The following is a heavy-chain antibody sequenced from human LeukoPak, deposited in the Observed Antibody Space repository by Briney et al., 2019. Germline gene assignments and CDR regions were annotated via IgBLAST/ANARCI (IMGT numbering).Heavy chain of an antibody. D-gene: IGHD6-19*01. J-gene: IGHJ4*02. CDR3: ARVAVAGTGPYFDY. Sequence: RGASVTVSCTASGYTFTGYYMHWVRQAPGQGLEWMGWINPNSGGTNYAQKFQGRVTMTRDTSISTAYMELSRLRSDDTAVYYCARVAVAGTGPYFDYWGQGTLVTVSS. CDR2: INPNSGGT. CDR1: GYTFTGYY. V-gene: IGHV1-2*02.